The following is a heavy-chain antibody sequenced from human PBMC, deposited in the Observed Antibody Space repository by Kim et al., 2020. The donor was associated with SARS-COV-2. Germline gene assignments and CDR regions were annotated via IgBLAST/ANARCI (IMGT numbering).Heavy chain of an antibody. CDR3: AKDRTAGQLNYAEYFQH. Sequence: GGSLRLSCAASGFTFSSYAMSWVRQAPGKGLEWVSAISGRGGSTYYADSVKGRFTISRDNSKNTLYLQMNSRRAEDTAVYYCAKDRTAGQLNYAEYFQHWGQGTLVTVSS. D-gene: IGHD1-7*01. V-gene: IGHV3-23*01. CDR2: ISGRGGST. CDR1: GFTFSSYA. J-gene: IGHJ1*01.